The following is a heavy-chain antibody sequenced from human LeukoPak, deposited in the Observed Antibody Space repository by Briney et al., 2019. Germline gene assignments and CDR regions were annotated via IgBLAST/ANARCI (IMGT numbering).Heavy chain of an antibody. CDR2: IWYDGSNK. V-gene: IGHV3-33*01. CDR1: GFTFSSYG. D-gene: IGHD6-13*01. J-gene: IGHJ4*02. Sequence: PGGSLRLSCAASGFTFSSYGMYWVRQAPGKGLEWVAVIWYDGSNKYYGDSVKGRFTISRDNSKNTLYLQMNSLRAEDTAVYYCARGGSGSWYNDYWGQGTLVTVSS. CDR3: ARGGSGSWYNDY.